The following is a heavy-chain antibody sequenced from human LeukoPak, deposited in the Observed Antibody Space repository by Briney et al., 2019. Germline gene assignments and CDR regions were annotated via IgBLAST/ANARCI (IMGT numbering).Heavy chain of an antibody. Sequence: ASVKVSCKASGYTFTSYGISWVRRAPGQGLEWMGWMNPNSGNTGYAQKFQGRVTMTTDTSTSTAYMELRSLRSDDTAVYYCARVEMATITQITYFDYWGQGTLVTVPS. J-gene: IGHJ4*02. D-gene: IGHD5-24*01. V-gene: IGHV1-18*01. CDR1: GYTFTSYG. CDR3: ARVEMATITQITYFDY. CDR2: MNPNSGNT.